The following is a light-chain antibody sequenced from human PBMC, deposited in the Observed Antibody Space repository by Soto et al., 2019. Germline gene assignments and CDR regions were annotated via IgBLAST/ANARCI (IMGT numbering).Light chain of an antibody. CDR1: SSDVGGYNY. V-gene: IGLV2-14*01. CDR2: DVS. J-gene: IGLJ1*01. Sequence: QSVLTQPPSASGSPGQSVTISCTGTSSDVGGYNYVSWYQQNPGKAPKLMIYDVSNRPSGVSNRFSGSKSGNTASLTISGLQAEDEADYYCSSYTSSSLYVFGTGTKLTVL. CDR3: SSYTSSSLYV.